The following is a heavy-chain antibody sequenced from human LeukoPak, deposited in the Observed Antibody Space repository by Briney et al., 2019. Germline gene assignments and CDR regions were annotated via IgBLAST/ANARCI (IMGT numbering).Heavy chain of an antibody. V-gene: IGHV4-34*01. J-gene: IGHJ4*02. D-gene: IGHD3-16*02. CDR1: GGSFSGYY. CDR2: INHSGST. Sequence: SETLSLICAVYGGSFSGYYWSWIRQPPGKGLEWIGEINHSGSTNYNPSLKSRVTISVDTSKNQFSLKLSSVTAADTAVYYCARGGGVWGSYRLFDYWGQGTLVTVSS. CDR3: ARGGGVWGSYRLFDY.